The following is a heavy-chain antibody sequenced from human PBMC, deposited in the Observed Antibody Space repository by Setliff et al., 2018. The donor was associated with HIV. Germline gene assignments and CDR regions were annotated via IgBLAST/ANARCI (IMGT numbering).Heavy chain of an antibody. CDR2: IDWEDDK. V-gene: IGHV2-70*04. Sequence: GSGPTLVNPTQTLTLTCTFSGFSLSTTGLRVTWIRQPPGKALEWLARIDWEDDKFYSTSLKTRLTISKDTSKNQVFLTMTNMDPVDTATYYCARTYGSASKLDYWGPGTLVTVSS. CDR1: GFSLSTTGLR. D-gene: IGHD3-10*01. J-gene: IGHJ4*02. CDR3: ARTYGSASKLDY.